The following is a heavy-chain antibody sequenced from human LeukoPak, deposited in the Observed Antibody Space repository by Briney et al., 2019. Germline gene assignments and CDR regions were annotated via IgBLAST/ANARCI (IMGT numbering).Heavy chain of an antibody. CDR2: ISGSGGHT. Sequence: PGGSLRLSCAASGFTFSSYAMSWVRQAPGKGLEWVSLISGSGGHTYYADSVRGRFTISRDNSKNTLYLQMNGLRAEDTAIYYCAARTLPGGAFDIWGQGTMVTVSS. CDR1: GFTFSSYA. D-gene: IGHD4-23*01. V-gene: IGHV3-23*01. CDR3: AARTLPGGAFDI. J-gene: IGHJ3*02.